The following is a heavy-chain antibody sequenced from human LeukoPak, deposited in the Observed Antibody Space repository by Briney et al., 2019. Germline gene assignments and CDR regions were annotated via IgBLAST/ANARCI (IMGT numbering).Heavy chain of an antibody. J-gene: IGHJ3*02. CDR1: GYTFTSYG. Sequence: GASVRVSCKASGYTFTSYGISWVRQAPGQGLEWMGWISAYNGNTNYAQKLQGRVTMTTDTSTSTAYMELRSLRSDDTAVYYCARGDWLSPNDAFDIWGQGTMVTVSS. CDR2: ISAYNGNT. V-gene: IGHV1-18*01. D-gene: IGHD3-9*01. CDR3: ARGDWLSPNDAFDI.